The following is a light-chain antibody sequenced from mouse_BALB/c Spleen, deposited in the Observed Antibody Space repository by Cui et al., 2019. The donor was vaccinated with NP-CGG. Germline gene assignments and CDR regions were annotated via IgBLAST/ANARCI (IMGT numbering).Light chain of an antibody. CDR1: TGAVTASNY. CDR2: GTK. J-gene: IGLJ1*01. Sequence: QAVLTQEPALTTSPGETVTLTCRSSTGAVTASNYANWVQEKPDHLFTGLIGGTKNRVPGVPARFSGSLIGDKAALTITGAQTEDEAIYFCALWYSNHWVFGGGTKLTVL. V-gene: IGLV1*01. CDR3: ALWYSNHWV.